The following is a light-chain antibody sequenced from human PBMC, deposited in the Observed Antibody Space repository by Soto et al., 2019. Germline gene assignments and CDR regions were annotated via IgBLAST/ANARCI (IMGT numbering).Light chain of an antibody. Sequence: EEVMKQSPATLSVYPGERATLSCRASQSVRSYVAWYQQKPGQAPRLLMYGASTRATGVPTRFSGSGSGTVFTLTISSLQSEDFAVYFCQHYNNWPPQFTFGGGTNVDI. CDR2: GAS. V-gene: IGKV3-15*01. CDR1: QSVRSY. J-gene: IGKJ4*01. CDR3: QHYNNWPPQFT.